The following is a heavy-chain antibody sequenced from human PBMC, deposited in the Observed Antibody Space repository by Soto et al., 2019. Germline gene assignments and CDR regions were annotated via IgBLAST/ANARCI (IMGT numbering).Heavy chain of an antibody. CDR1: GFTFSDYY. CDR3: ARDIVAEPGAKYYYYMDV. V-gene: IGHV3-11*01. J-gene: IGHJ6*03. D-gene: IGHD5-12*01. Sequence: GGSLRLSCAASGFTFSDYYMSWIRQAPGKGLEWVSYISSSGSTIYYADSVKGRFTISRDNAKNSLYLQMNSLRAEDTAVYYCARDIVAEPGAKYYYYMDVWGKGTTVTVSS. CDR2: ISSSGSTI.